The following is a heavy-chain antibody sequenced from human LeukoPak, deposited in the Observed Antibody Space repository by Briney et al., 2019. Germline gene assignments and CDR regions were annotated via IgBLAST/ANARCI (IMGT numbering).Heavy chain of an antibody. J-gene: IGHJ4*02. D-gene: IGHD1-7*01. CDR2: IRSSGSTI. CDR3: ARMNYISSGWGAPFDY. V-gene: IGHV3-48*04. Sequence: GGSLRLSCTASGFTFSGYSMNWVRQAPGKGLEWISYIRSSGSTIYYADSMKGRFTISRDNAKNSLYLQMNSLRAEDTAVYYCARMNYISSGWGAPFDYWGRGTLVTVSS. CDR1: GFTFSGYS.